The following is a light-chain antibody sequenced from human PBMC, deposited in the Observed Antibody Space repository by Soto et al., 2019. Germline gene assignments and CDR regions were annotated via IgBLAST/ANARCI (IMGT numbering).Light chain of an antibody. J-gene: IGKJ5*01. CDR3: QKYGGSTIN. CDR1: QSVSRR. CDR2: GAS. V-gene: IGKV3-20*01. Sequence: THAAGTLSVSPLCIATLSFSSSQSVSRRLAWYQQRPGQSPRLLISGASMRASGVPVRFIGIGSATALTLPIPRLEPEDFAVYYCQKYGGSTINFGLGTRLEIK.